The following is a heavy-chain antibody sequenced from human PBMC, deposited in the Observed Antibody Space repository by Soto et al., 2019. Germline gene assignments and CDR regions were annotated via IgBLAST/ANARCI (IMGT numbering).Heavy chain of an antibody. CDR2: ISGSGGST. J-gene: IGHJ6*02. CDR3: AKSRNLYYDFWSGYYEIYYYYGMDV. Sequence: PGGSLRLSCAASGFTFSSYAMSWVRQAPGKXLEWVSAISGSGGSTYYADSVKGRFTISRDNSKNTLYLQMNSLRAEDTAVYYCAKSRNLYYDFWSGYYEIYYYYGMDVWGQGTTVTVSS. V-gene: IGHV3-23*01. CDR1: GFTFSSYA. D-gene: IGHD3-3*01.